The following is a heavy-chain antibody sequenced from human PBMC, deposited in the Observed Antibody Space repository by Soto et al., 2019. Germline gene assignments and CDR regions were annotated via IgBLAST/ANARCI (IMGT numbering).Heavy chain of an antibody. CDR2: MSGSSSTT. CDR3: AKNQERELPRVIDF. Sequence: GGSLRLSCATSGLTFSNYAMSWVRQAPGGGLEWVSSMSGSSSTTYYADSVRGRFTISRDRSKNTLYLQMSSLRAEDTALYYCAKNQERELPRVIDFWGQGTLVTVSS. J-gene: IGHJ4*02. D-gene: IGHD1-7*01. CDR1: GLTFSNYA. V-gene: IGHV3-23*01.